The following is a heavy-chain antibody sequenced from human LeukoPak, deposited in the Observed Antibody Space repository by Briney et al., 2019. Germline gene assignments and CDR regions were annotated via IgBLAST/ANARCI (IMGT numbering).Heavy chain of an antibody. CDR2: IRYDGSNK. CDR3: AKARDPFYYFDY. Sequence: GGSLRLSCTASGFTFSSYGMHWVRQAPGKGLEWVAFIRYDGSNKYYADSVKGRFTISRDNSKNTLYLQMNSLRAEDTAVYYCAKARDPFYYFDYWGQGTLVTVSS. J-gene: IGHJ4*02. CDR1: GFTFSSYG. D-gene: IGHD3-3*01. V-gene: IGHV3-30*02.